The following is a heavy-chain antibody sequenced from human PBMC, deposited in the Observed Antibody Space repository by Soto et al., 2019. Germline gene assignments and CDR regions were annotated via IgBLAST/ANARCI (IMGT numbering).Heavy chain of an antibody. CDR3: ASKEDYYDSSGPYGAFDI. CDR2: IKQDGSEK. D-gene: IGHD3-22*01. J-gene: IGHJ3*02. Sequence: GGSLRLSCAASGFTFSSYWMSWVRQAPGKGLEWVANIKQDGSEKYYVDSVKGRFTISRDNAKNSLYLQMNSLRAEDTAVYYCASKEDYYDSSGPYGAFDIWGQGTMVTVS. CDR1: GFTFSSYW. V-gene: IGHV3-7*03.